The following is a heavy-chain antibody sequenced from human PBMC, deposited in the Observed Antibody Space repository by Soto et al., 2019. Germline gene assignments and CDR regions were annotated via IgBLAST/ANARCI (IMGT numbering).Heavy chain of an antibody. Sequence: QVHLVQSGAEVNKPGASVRVSCKASGYSFTANSMHWVRQAPGEGLEWMGWINPNNGGTNYARKFQGWVTMTRDTPISTAYMDLTRLKSDATAVYYCAMQRSGVVYWGQGTLVTVSS. CDR1: GYSFTANS. V-gene: IGHV1-2*04. CDR2: INPNNGGT. CDR3: AMQRSGVVY. J-gene: IGHJ4*02. D-gene: IGHD6-25*01.